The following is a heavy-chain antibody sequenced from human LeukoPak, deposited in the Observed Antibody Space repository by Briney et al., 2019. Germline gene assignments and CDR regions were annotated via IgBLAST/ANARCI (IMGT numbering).Heavy chain of an antibody. Sequence: PGGSLRLSCRGSGLPFGDYGMSWVRQAPGKGLEWVSFIRSKAFGGTTEYAASAKGRFTISRDDSKSIAYLQMNSLRIEDTAVYYCATTTIITGYFDYWGQGILVTVSS. CDR1: GLPFGDYG. J-gene: IGHJ4*02. D-gene: IGHD3-9*01. CDR3: ATTTIITGYFDY. V-gene: IGHV3-49*04. CDR2: IRSKAFGGTT.